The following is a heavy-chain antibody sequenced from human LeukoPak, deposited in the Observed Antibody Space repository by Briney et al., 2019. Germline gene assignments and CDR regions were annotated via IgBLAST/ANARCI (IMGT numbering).Heavy chain of an antibody. CDR2: ISAYNGNT. CDR3: ARATYYDFWSGYYALDY. D-gene: IGHD3-3*01. Sequence: GASVKVSCKASGYTFTCYGISWVRQAPGQGLEWMGWISAYNGNTNYAQKLQGRVTMTTDTSTSTAYMELRSLRSDDTAVYYCARATYYDFWSGYYALDYWGQGTLVTVSS. V-gene: IGHV1-18*01. J-gene: IGHJ4*02. CDR1: GYTFTCYG.